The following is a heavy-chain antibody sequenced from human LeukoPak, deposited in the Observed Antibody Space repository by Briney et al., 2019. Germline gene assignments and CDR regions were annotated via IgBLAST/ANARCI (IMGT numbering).Heavy chain of an antibody. CDR3: AKDWSPRWLVLRDDTEYFHH. CDR1: GFTFSSYA. Sequence: PGGSLRLSCAASGFTFSSYALSWVRQAPGKGLEWVSTVSGSGHTTYYADSVKGRFTISRDNSKSTVYLQTSSLRAEDTAVYSCAKDWSPRWLVLRDDTEYFHHWGQGTLVTVSS. D-gene: IGHD6-19*01. V-gene: IGHV3-23*01. CDR2: VSGSGHTT. J-gene: IGHJ1*01.